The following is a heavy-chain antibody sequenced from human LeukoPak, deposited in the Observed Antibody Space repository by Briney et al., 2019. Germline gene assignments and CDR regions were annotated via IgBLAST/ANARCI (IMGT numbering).Heavy chain of an antibody. CDR3: AKDVQYQYGGQYYFDF. J-gene: IGHJ4*02. CDR2: ISYDGSNK. CDR1: GFTFSSYG. D-gene: IGHD4-23*01. V-gene: IGHV3-30*18. Sequence: GRSLRLSCAASGFTFSSYGMHWVRQAPGKGLEWVAVISYDGSNKYYADSVKGRFTISRDNSKNTLYLQMNSLRAEDTAVYYCAKDVQYQYGGQYYFDFLGQGTLVTVSS.